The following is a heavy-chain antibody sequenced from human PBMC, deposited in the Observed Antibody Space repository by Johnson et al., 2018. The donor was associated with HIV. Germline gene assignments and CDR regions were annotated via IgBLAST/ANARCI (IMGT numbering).Heavy chain of an antibody. Sequence: VQLVESGGGLIQPGGSLRLSCAASGFTVSSNEMSWVRQAPGKGLEWVSSISGGSTYYADSRKGRFTISRDNSNNTLDLQMNSLKTEDTGVYYCAKAYCPGCDAFEIWGQGTMVTVSS. D-gene: IGHD2-21*01. V-gene: IGHV3-38-3*01. J-gene: IGHJ3*02. CDR1: GFTVSSNE. CDR2: ISGGST. CDR3: AKAYCPGCDAFEI.